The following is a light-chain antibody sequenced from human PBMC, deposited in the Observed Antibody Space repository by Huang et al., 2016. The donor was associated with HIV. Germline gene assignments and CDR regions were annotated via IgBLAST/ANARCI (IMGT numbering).Light chain of an antibody. CDR2: DAS. V-gene: IGKV3-15*01. CDR1: QNVSSN. CDR3: QHYNNWPMYT. J-gene: IGKJ2*01. Sequence: EIVMTQSPATLSVSPGERATLSCRASQNVSSNLAWYRQKPGQAPRLLIYDASTRARGVPARFSGSGSGTEFSLTISGLQSEDVAVYYCQHYNNWPMYTFGQGTNLEIK.